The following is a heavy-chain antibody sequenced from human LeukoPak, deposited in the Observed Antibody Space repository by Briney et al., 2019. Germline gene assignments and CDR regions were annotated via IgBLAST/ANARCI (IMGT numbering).Heavy chain of an antibody. Sequence: GGSLRLSCAASGFTFSSYGMHWVRQAPGKGLEWVAVIWYDGSDKYYADSVKGRFTISRDNSKNTLYLQMNSLRAEDTAVYYCARGGWIQLLHPFDYWGQGTLVTVSS. CDR1: GFTFSSYG. J-gene: IGHJ4*02. CDR2: IWYDGSDK. V-gene: IGHV3-33*01. D-gene: IGHD5-18*01. CDR3: ARGGWIQLLHPFDY.